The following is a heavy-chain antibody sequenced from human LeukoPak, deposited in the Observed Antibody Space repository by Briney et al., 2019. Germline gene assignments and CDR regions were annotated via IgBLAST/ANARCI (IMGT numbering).Heavy chain of an antibody. CDR1: GYTFTSYG. J-gene: IGHJ4*02. V-gene: IGHV1-2*02. CDR3: AREHQSGGGGQYYFDY. CDR2: INPNSGGT. Sequence: GASVKVSCKASGYTFTSYGISWVRQAPGQGLEWMGWINPNSGGTNYAQKFQGRVTMTRDTSISTAYMELSRLRSDDTAVYYCAREHQSGGGGQYYFDYWGQGTLVTVSS. D-gene: IGHD2-15*01.